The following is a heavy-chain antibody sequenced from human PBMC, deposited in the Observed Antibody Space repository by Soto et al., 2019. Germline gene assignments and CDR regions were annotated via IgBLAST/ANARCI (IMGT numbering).Heavy chain of an antibody. Sequence: QIQLQESGPGLVKPSETLSLTCTVSGASVSDGYWSWIRQPPGKGLEWIGFMYFGGSFNYNPSLQCRVTLXVXTXXNHFSRRVTSVTAADTAVYYCARSYYDSTGFAVDPWGQGTLVTVSS. V-gene: IGHV4-59*02. CDR2: MYFGGSF. D-gene: IGHD3-22*01. CDR1: GASVSDGY. J-gene: IGHJ5*02. CDR3: ARSYYDSTGFAVDP.